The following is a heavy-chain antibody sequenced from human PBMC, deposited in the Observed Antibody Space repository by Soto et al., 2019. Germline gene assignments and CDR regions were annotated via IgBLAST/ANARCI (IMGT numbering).Heavy chain of an antibody. CDR3: ARGGSGGSLFDY. V-gene: IGHV4-30-2*01. CDR2: IYHSGST. CDR1: GGSISGGGYS. D-gene: IGHD2-15*01. Sequence: SETLSLTCTVSGGSISGGGYSWSWIRQPPGKGLEWIGYIYHSGSTYYNPSLKSRVTISVDRSKNQFSLKLSSVTAADTAVYYCARGGSGGSLFDYWGQGTLVTVSS. J-gene: IGHJ4*02.